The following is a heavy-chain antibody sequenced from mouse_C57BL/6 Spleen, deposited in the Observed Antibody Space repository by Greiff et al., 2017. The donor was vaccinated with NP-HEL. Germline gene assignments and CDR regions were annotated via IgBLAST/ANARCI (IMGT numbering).Heavy chain of an antibody. V-gene: IGHV1-18*01. CDR2: INPNNGGT. J-gene: IGHJ2*01. D-gene: IGHD1-1*01. CDR1: GYTFTDYN. CDR3: ARSGFITTVVAFDY. Sequence: EVQLQQSGPELVKPGASVKIPCKASGYTFTDYNMDWVKQSHGKSLEWIGDINPNNGGTIYNQKFKGKATLTVDKSSSTAYMELRSLTSEDTAVYYCARSGFITTVVAFDYWGQGTTLTVSS.